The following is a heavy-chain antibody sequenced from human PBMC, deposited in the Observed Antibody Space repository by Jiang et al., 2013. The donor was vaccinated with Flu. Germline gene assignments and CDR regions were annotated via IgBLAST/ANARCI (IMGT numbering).Heavy chain of an antibody. D-gene: IGHD4-17*01. CDR1: GLSVSQNY. Sequence: GGSLRLSCAASGLSVSQNYMTWVRQAPGKGLEWVSILYSAGSTHYADSVKGRFTISRDNSKNSLYLHMNRLRVEDTAVYYCATGGPTVTAFDAFDLWGQGTMVTVSS. V-gene: IGHV3-66*01. J-gene: IGHJ3*01. CDR2: LYSAGST. CDR3: ATGGPTVTAFDAFDL.